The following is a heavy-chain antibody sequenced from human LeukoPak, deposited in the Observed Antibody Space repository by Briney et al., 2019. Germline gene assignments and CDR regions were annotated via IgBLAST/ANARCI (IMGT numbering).Heavy chain of an antibody. V-gene: IGHV4-34*01. Sequence: SETLSLTSAGYSGSFSVYYWSWIPHPPGKGRECIVELNHSGSTNYNPSPKSRVTISVDTSKNQFSLKLSSVTAAETAVYYCASTPRRRVVYYGMDVWGQGTTVTVSS. CDR3: ASTPRRRVVYYGMDV. CDR2: LNHSGST. J-gene: IGHJ6*02. CDR1: SGSFSVYY.